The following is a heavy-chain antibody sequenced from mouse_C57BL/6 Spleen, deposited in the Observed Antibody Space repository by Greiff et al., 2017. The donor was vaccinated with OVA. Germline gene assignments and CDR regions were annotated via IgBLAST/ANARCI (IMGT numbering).Heavy chain of an antibody. CDR1: GFTFSDYG. J-gene: IGHJ2*01. CDR2: ISSGSSTI. Sequence: EVKLVESGGGLVKPGGSLKLSCAASGFTFSDYGMHWVRQAPEKGLEWVAYISSGSSTIYYADTVKGRFTLSRDNAKNTLYLQMTSLRSEDTDMYYCSRERLLRYDFDYWGQGTTLTVSS. V-gene: IGHV5-17*01. D-gene: IGHD1-1*01. CDR3: SRERLLRYDFDY.